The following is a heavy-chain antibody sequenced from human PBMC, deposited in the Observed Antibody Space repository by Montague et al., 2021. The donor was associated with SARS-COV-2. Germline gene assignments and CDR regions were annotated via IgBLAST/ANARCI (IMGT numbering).Heavy chain of an antibody. CDR2: VYNSGRS. Sequence: SETLSLTCTVSGDSISTSDWDWNRQRPGKGMEWIGYVYNSGRSSYNSSRKRRVTISVETSKKKVSLNLRPVTAADTAVYFCVRADRRYPDTPHLYYYKGMDPWGQGTTVTVSS. J-gene: IGHJ6*02. D-gene: IGHD1-1*01. CDR1: GDSISTSD. CDR3: VRADRRYPDTPHLYYYKGMDP. V-gene: IGHV4-59*01.